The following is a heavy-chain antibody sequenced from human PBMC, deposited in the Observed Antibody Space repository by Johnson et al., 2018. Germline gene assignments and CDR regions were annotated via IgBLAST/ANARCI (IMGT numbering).Heavy chain of an antibody. CDR1: GFTFSNYA. V-gene: IGHV3-23*04. D-gene: IGHD2-2*01. J-gene: IGHJ3*02. CDR3: AKRMSPTQLRWEGFAI. Sequence: EVQLVESGGGLVQPGGSLRLSCAASGFTFSNYAMIWVRQAPGEGLDWVSAIGGSGSSTFYADSVKGRFTISRDNSKNTLYLQMNNLRDDDTAVDYCAKRMSPTQLRWEGFAIWGQGTMVTVSS. CDR2: IGGSGSST.